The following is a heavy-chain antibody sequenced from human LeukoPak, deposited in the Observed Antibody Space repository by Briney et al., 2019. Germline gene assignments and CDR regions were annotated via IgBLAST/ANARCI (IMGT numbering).Heavy chain of an antibody. CDR3: AKIIAVAGLPFDY. V-gene: IGHV4-39*01. CDR1: GVSISSSSYD. D-gene: IGHD6-19*01. J-gene: IGHJ4*02. Sequence: PSETLSLTCTVSGVSISSSSYDWGWIRQPPGKGLEWIGSIYYSGSTYYNPSLKSRVTISVETSKNQFSLKLSSATAADTAVYYCAKIIAVAGLPFDYWGQGTMVTVSS. CDR2: IYYSGST.